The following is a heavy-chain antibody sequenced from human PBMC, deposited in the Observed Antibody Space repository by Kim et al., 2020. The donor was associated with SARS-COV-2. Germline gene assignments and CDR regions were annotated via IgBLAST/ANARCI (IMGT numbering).Heavy chain of an antibody. CDR2: ISAGGDGT. CDR3: AKGAAVARGSWTYYNLDY. CDR1: GFTFSNYA. Sequence: GGSLRLSCAASGFTFSNYAMSWVRQAPGKGPEWISAISAGGDGTYYAASVNGRFTISRDNAKNTLYLQMISLRAEDTAVYYCAKGAAVARGSWTYYNLDYWGQGTLVTVSS. V-gene: IGHV3-23*01. D-gene: IGHD3-10*01. J-gene: IGHJ4*02.